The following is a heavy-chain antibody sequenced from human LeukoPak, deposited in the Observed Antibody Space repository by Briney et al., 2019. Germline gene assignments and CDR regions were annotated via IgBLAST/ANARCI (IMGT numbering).Heavy chain of an antibody. CDR1: GYTLIELS. J-gene: IGHJ4*02. V-gene: IGHV1-24*01. CDR3: ATHRYYYDSSAYRLDY. CDR2: FDPEDGET. D-gene: IGHD3-22*01. Sequence: ASVKVSCKVSGYTLIELSMHWVRQAPGKGLEWMGAFDPEDGETTYAQNFQGRFNMTADTTTDTAHMELSSLRSEDTAVYYCATHRYYYDSSAYRLDYWGQGTLVTVSS.